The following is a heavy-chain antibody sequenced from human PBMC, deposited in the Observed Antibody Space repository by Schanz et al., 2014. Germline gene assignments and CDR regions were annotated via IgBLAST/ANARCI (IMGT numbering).Heavy chain of an antibody. V-gene: IGHV3-7*03. CDR1: GITLSGYG. J-gene: IGHJ4*02. CDR2: IKQDGSEK. CDR3: ARGRTFDY. Sequence: VQLVESGGGLVKPGGSLRLSCAASGITLSGYGLHWVRQAPGKGLEWVANIKQDGSEKYYVDSVKGRFTISRDNAKNSLYLQMNSLRAEDTAVYYCARGRTFDYWGQGTLVTVSS.